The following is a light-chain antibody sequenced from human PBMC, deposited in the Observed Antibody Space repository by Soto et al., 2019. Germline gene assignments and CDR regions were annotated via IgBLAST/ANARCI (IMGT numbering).Light chain of an antibody. Sequence: EIVLTQSPGTLSLSPGERATLSCRASQSVSSSYLAWYQQKPGQAPRLPIYGASSRATGIPDRFSGSGSGTDFTLTISRLEPEDFAVYYCQQRSNWPPTWTFGQGTKVAIK. CDR3: QQRSNWPPTWT. J-gene: IGKJ1*01. V-gene: IGKV3D-20*02. CDR2: GAS. CDR1: QSVSSSY.